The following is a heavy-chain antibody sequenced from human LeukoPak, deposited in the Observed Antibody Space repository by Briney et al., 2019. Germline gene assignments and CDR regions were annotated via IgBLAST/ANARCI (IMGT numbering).Heavy chain of an antibody. D-gene: IGHD3-22*01. J-gene: IGHJ4*02. V-gene: IGHV3-7*01. CDR3: ARDWGYHYDSSDYGGYYFDS. Sequence: GGSLRLSCAASGFTFSSHWMSWVRQAPGKGLEWVANINQDGSERYNVDSVKGRFTISRYNAKNSLYLQMNSLGAEDTGLYYGARDWGYHYDSSDYGGYYFDSWGQGTLVTVSS. CDR1: GFTFSSHW. CDR2: INQDGSER.